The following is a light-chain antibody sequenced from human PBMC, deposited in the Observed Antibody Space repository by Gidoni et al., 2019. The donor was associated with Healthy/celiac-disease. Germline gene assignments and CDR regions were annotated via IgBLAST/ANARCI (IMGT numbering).Light chain of an antibody. V-gene: IGKV4-1*01. J-gene: IGKJ4*01. CDR1: QSVLYSYSNNHY. Sequence: IVMAQSPDSLTVSLCAVATINCKHSQSVLYSYSNNHYLAWYRQKPGQPPKLLISWASTRHSGVPDRFSGSGSGTDFTLTISSLQAEDSAVYYCQQYYTTPPTFGGGTKVEIK. CDR3: QQYYTTPPT. CDR2: WAS.